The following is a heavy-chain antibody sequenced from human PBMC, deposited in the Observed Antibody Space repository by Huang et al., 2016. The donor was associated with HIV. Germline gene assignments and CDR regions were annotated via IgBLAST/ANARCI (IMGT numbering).Heavy chain of an antibody. CDR2: ISYDGSKK. J-gene: IGHJ6*03. CDR1: RFTFSNYA. V-gene: IGHV3-30-3*01. CDR3: ARDLWLRDLYYYYYMDV. Sequence: QVQLVESGGGVVQPGRSLRLSCAASRFTFSNYAMHWVRQALGKGLEWVAVISYDGSKKYYADSVKGRFTISRDNSKNTLYLQMNSLRAEDTAVYYCARDLWLRDLYYYYYMDVWGKGTTVTVSS. D-gene: IGHD5-12*01.